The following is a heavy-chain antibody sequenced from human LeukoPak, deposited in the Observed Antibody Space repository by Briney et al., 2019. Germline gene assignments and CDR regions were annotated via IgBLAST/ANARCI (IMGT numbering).Heavy chain of an antibody. Sequence: SETLSLTCTVSGGSISSSSYSWGWIRQPPGKGLEWIGYIYYSGSTNYNPSLKSRVTISVDTSKNQFSLKLSSVTAADTAVYYCARRSAAGHYYYGMDVWGQGTTVTVSS. CDR2: IYYSGST. V-gene: IGHV4-61*05. CDR1: GGSISSSSYS. J-gene: IGHJ6*02. CDR3: ARRSAAGHYYYGMDV. D-gene: IGHD2-15*01.